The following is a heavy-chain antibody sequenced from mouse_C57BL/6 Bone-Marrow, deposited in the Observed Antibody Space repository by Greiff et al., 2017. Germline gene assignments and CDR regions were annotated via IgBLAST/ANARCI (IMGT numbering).Heavy chain of an antibody. CDR3: ARVNDCGSTYWYFDV. CDR1: GYTFTSYW. V-gene: IGHV1-69*01. Sequence: QVQLQQPGAELVMPGASVKLSCKASGYTFTSYWMHWVKQRPGQGLEWIGEIDPSDSYTNYNQKFKGKSTLTVDKSSSTAYMQLSSLTSEDSAVYYGARVNDCGSTYWYFDVWGTGTTVTVSS. J-gene: IGHJ1*03. D-gene: IGHD1-1*01. CDR2: IDPSDSYT.